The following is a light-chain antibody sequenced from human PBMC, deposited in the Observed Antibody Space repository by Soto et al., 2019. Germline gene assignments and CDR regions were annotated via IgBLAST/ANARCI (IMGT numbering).Light chain of an antibody. CDR1: SSNIGNNY. J-gene: IGLJ1*01. CDR3: ATWDSTPSAYV. V-gene: IGLV1-51*01. Sequence: QSVLAQPPSVSAAPGQKVTISCSGNSSNIGNNYVSWYQQLPGTAPKLLFYDNNKRPSGIPDRFSGSKSGTSATLGISGLQTGDEADYYCATWDSTPSAYVFGTGTKVTVL. CDR2: DNN.